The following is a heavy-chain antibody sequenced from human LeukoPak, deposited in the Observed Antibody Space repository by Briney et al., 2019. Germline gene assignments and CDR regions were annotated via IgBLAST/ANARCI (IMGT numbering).Heavy chain of an antibody. CDR2: INHSGST. Sequence: SETLSLTCTVSGGSISSSSYYWGWIRQPPGKGLEWIGEINHSGSTNYNPSLKSRVTISVDTSKNQFSLKLSSVTAADTAVYYCARRLLWGSGSYYDYWGQGTLVTVSS. CDR1: GGSISSSSYY. D-gene: IGHD1-26*01. J-gene: IGHJ4*02. CDR3: ARRLLWGSGSYYDY. V-gene: IGHV4-39*01.